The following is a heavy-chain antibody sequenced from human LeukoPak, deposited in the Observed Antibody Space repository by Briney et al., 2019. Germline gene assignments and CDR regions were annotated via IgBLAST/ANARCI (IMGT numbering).Heavy chain of an antibody. CDR1: GFTFSSYG. Sequence: GGSLRLSCAASGFTFSSYGMHWARQAPGKGLEWVAVIWYDGSNKYYADSVKGRFTISRDNSKNTLYLQMNSLRAEDTAVYYCAKVSGLYGSRSSSWDYWGQGTLVTVSS. D-gene: IGHD6-13*01. V-gene: IGHV3-33*06. J-gene: IGHJ4*02. CDR2: IWYDGSNK. CDR3: AKVSGLYGSRSSSWDY.